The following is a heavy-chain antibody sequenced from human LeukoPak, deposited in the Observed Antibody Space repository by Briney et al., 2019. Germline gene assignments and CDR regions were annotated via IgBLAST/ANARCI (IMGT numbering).Heavy chain of an antibody. CDR2: ISGSGGST. D-gene: IGHD3-10*01. V-gene: IGHV3-23*01. CDR1: GFTFSSYA. J-gene: IGHJ4*02. CDR3: AKVAHYYGSGSYYEYYFDY. Sequence: GGSLRLSCAASGFTFSSYAMSWVRQAPGKGLEWVSAISGSGGSTYYADSVKGRYTISRDNSKNTLYLQMNSLRAEDTAVYYCAKVAHYYGSGSYYEYYFDYWGQGTLVTVSS.